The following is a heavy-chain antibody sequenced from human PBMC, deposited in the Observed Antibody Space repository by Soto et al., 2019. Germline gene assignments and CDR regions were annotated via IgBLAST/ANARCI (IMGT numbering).Heavy chain of an antibody. CDR3: ASYWAYYYDSSGYVPGSPPHN. J-gene: IGHJ4*02. V-gene: IGHV4-31*03. D-gene: IGHD3-22*01. Sequence: PSETLSLTCTVSGGSISSGGYYWSWIRQHPGKGLEWIGYIYYSGSTYYNPSLKSRVTISVDTSKNQFSLKLSSVTAADTAVYYCASYWAYYYDSSGYVPGSPPHNWGQGTLVTVPQ. CDR2: IYYSGST. CDR1: GGSISSGGYY.